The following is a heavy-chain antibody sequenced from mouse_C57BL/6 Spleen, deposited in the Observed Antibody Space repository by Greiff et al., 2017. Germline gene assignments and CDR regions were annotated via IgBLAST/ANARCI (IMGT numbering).Heavy chain of an antibody. J-gene: IGHJ2*01. D-gene: IGHD2-5*01. V-gene: IGHV5-6*02. Sequence: EVKLMESGGDLVKPGGSLKLSCAASGFTFSSYGMSWVRQTPDKRLEWVATISSGGSYTYYPDSVKGRFTISRDNAKNTLYLQMSSLKSEDTAMYYCARRDSNYRFDYWGQGTTRTVSS. CDR1: GFTFSSYG. CDR3: ARRDSNYRFDY. CDR2: ISSGGSYT.